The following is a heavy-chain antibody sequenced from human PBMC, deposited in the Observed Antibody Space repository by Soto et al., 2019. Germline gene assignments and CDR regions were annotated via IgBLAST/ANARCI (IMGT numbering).Heavy chain of an antibody. J-gene: IGHJ4*02. D-gene: IGHD4-17*01. CDR1: GFTFSDYY. CDR3: ARPDYGDYIFFVY. Sequence: QVQLVESGGGLVKPGGSLRLSCAASGFTFSDYYMSWIRQAPGKGLEWVSYISSSSSYTNYADSVKGRFTISRDNAKNSLYLQMNSLRAEDTAVYYCARPDYGDYIFFVYWGQGTLVTVSS. CDR2: ISSSSSYT. V-gene: IGHV3-11*06.